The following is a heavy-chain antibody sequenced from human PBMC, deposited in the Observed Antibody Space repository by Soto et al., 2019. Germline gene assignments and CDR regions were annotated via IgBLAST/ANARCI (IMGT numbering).Heavy chain of an antibody. V-gene: IGHV1-8*01. CDR1: GYTFTSYC. D-gene: IGHD3-10*01. CDR2: MNPNSGNT. Sequence: ASVKVSCKASGYTFTSYCVNWVRQATGQGLEWMGWMNPNSGNTGYAQKFQGRVTMTRNTSISTAYMELSSLGSEDTAVYYCARGSTEGSGSYYNGDYYYYYMDVWGKGSTVTVSS. J-gene: IGHJ6*03. CDR3: ARGSTEGSGSYYNGDYYYYYMDV.